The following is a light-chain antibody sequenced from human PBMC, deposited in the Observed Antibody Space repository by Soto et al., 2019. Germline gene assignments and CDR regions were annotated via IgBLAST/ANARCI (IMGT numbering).Light chain of an antibody. CDR1: QSVSSN. Sequence: EIVMTQSPATLSVSPGERATLSCRASQSVSSNLAGYQQKPGQAPRLLIYGASTRATGVPARFSGSGSGTEFTLTISSLQSEDFAVYSCQQYNNWPTFRQGTKVEIK. V-gene: IGKV3-15*01. CDR2: GAS. CDR3: QQYNNWPT. J-gene: IGKJ1*01.